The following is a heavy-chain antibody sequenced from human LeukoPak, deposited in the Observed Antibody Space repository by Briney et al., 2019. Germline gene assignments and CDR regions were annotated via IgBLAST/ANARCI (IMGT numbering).Heavy chain of an antibody. CDR3: ASITMVRGVHVYYFDY. J-gene: IGHJ4*02. V-gene: IGHV4-59*01. CDR2: IYYSGST. Sequence: SETLSLTCTVSGGSISSYYWSWIRQPPGKGLEWIGYIYYSGSTNYNPSLKSRVTISVDTSKNQFSLKLSSVTAADTAVYYCASITMVRGVHVYYFDYWGQGTLVTVSS. CDR1: GGSISSYY. D-gene: IGHD3-10*01.